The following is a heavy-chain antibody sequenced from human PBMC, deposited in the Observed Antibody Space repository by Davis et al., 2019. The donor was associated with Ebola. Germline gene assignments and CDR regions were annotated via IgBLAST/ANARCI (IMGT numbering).Heavy chain of an antibody. V-gene: IGHV4-38-2*02. J-gene: IGHJ2*01. CDR2: IYYNGRT. CDR3: ARLSGLFSSSSGALYFDL. D-gene: IGHD6-6*01. Sequence: SETLSLTCTVSGYSISSGYYWGWVRQPPGKGLEWIGAIYYNGRTYYNSSLESRVTISLDTSKNQFSLKLRSVTAADTAVYFCARLSGLFSSSSGALYFDLWGRGTLVSVSS. CDR1: GYSISSGYY.